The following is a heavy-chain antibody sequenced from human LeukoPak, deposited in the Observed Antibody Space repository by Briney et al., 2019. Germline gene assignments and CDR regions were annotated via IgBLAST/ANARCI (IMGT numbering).Heavy chain of an antibody. CDR1: GFTFDDYA. Sequence: ALRLSCAASGFTFDDYAMHWVRQAPGKGLEWVSGISWNSGSIGYADSVKGRFTISRDNAKNSLYLQMNSLRAEDTALYYCAKDTIYGDSEAEYFQHWGQGTLVTVSS. V-gene: IGHV3-9*01. CDR2: ISWNSGSI. J-gene: IGHJ1*01. D-gene: IGHD4-17*01. CDR3: AKDTIYGDSEAEYFQH.